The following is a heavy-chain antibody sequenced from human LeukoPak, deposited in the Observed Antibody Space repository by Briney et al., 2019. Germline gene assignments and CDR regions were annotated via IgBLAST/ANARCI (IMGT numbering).Heavy chain of an antibody. D-gene: IGHD3-22*01. CDR3: ARGGLTPYYYDSSGPRAY. V-gene: IGHV1-46*01. Sequence: ASVKVSCKASGYTFTSYYMHWVRQAPGQGLERMGIINPSGGSTSYAQKFQGRVTMTRDTSTSTVYMELSRLRSDDTAVYYCARGGLTPYYYDSSGPRAYWGQGTLVTVSS. J-gene: IGHJ4*02. CDR1: GYTFTSYY. CDR2: INPSGGST.